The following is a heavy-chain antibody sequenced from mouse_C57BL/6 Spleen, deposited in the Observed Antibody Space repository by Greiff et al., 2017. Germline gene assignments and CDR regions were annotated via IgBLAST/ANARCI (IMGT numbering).Heavy chain of an antibody. V-gene: IGHV1-64*01. D-gene: IGHD2-1*01. CDR2: IHPNSGST. CDR1: GYTFTSYW. Sequence: QVHVKQPGAELVKPGASVKLSCKASGYTFTSYWMHWVKQRPGQGLEWIGMIHPNSGSTNYNEKFKSKATLTVDKSSSTAYMQLSSLTSEDSAVYYCARPYGNFYFDYWGQGTTLTVSS. CDR3: ARPYGNFYFDY. J-gene: IGHJ2*01.